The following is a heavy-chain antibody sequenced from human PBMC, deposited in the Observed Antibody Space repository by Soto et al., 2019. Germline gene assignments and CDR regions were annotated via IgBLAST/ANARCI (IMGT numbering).Heavy chain of an antibody. J-gene: IGHJ5*01. CDR1: GYTFTTYD. CDR2: MNPHSGYT. V-gene: IGHV1-8*01. Sequence: ASVKVSCKASGYTFTTYDINWVRQAPGQGLEWMGWMNPHSGYTGYAQKFQGRVSMTRNTSITTAYMELNSLRSDDMAIYYCARGYSGPWRQGTPVTVSS. D-gene: IGHD6-19*01. CDR3: ARGYSGP.